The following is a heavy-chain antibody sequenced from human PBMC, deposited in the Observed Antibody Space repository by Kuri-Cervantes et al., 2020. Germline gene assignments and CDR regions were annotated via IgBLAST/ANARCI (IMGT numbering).Heavy chain of an antibody. V-gene: IGHV3-74*01. D-gene: IGHD5-24*01. J-gene: IGHJ4*02. CDR2: IRGDGRST. CDR1: GFTFSDYF. Sequence: GGSLRLSCAASGFTFSDYFIHWVRQAPGKGLVWVSRIRGDGRSTDYADSVKGRFTISRDNAKNTLYLQMNSLRAEDTAVYYCARDPQDGYKRAYDYWGQGTLVTVSS. CDR3: ARDPQDGYKRAYDY.